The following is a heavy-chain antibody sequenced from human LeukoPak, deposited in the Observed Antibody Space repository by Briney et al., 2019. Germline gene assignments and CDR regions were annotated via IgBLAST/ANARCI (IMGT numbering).Heavy chain of an antibody. V-gene: IGHV3-11*01. J-gene: IGHJ6*03. CDR1: GFTFSDYY. Sequence: GRSLRLSCAASGFTFSDYYMSWIRQAPGKGLEWVSYISSSGSTIYYADSVKGRLTISRDNAKNSLYLQMNSLRAEDTAVYYCARVPAPGPNYYYYYYMDVWGKGTTVTVSS. CDR3: ARVPAPGPNYYYYYYMDV. CDR2: ISSSGSTI. D-gene: IGHD2-2*01.